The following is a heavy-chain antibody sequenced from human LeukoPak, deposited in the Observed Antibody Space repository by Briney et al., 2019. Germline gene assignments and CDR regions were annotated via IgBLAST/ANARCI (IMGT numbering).Heavy chain of an antibody. Sequence: GGSLRLSCAASGFTFSSYAMHWVRQAPGKGLEWVAVISYDGSNKYYADSVKGRFTISRDNSKNTLYLQMNSLRAEDTAVYYCAKASGTTGLNDAFDIWGQGTMVTVSS. CDR1: GFTFSSYA. J-gene: IGHJ3*02. CDR2: ISYDGSNK. V-gene: IGHV3-30-3*01. D-gene: IGHD1-1*01. CDR3: AKASGTTGLNDAFDI.